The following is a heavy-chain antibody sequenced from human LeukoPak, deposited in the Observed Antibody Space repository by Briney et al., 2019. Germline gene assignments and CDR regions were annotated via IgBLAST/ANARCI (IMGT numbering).Heavy chain of an antibody. J-gene: IGHJ6*02. Sequence: PGGSLRLSCAASGFTFSSYAMSWVRQAPGKGLEWVSAISGSGGSTYYADSVKGRFTISRDNAKNSLYLQMNSLRDEDTAVHYCARDLEYSSSWYYYYYYGMDVWGQGTTVTVSS. V-gene: IGHV3-23*01. CDR2: ISGSGGST. D-gene: IGHD6-13*01. CDR3: ARDLEYSSSWYYYYYYGMDV. CDR1: GFTFSSYA.